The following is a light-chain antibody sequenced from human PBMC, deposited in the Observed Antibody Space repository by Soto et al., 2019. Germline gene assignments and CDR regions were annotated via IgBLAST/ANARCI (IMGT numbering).Light chain of an antibody. CDR3: QKYNSYGT. CDR2: DAS. Sequence: DIQMTQSPSTLSASVGDRVTITCRASQSISSWLAWYQQKPGKAPKLLIYDASSLESGVPSRFRGGGSGTEFTLTIGGLRRDDFATYYGQKYNSYGTLGQGTKVDIK. V-gene: IGKV1-5*01. CDR1: QSISSW. J-gene: IGKJ1*01.